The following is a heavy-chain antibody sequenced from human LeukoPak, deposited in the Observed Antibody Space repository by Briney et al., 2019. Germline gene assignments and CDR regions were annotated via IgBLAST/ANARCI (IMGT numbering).Heavy chain of an antibody. CDR3: ARERSGNYGALFDY. CDR2: MNPNSGKT. Sequence: ASVKVSCKASGYTFTSYDINWVRQATGQGLEWMGWMNPNSGKTGYAQKFQGRVTITTNTSISTAYMELSSLRSEDTAVYYCARERSGNYGALFDYWGQGTLVTVSS. J-gene: IGHJ4*02. V-gene: IGHV1-8*03. CDR1: GYTFTSYD. D-gene: IGHD4-11*01.